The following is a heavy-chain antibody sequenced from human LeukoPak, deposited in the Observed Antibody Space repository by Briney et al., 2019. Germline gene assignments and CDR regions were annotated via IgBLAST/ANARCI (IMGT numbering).Heavy chain of an antibody. V-gene: IGHV3-33*01. Sequence: PGRSMRLSCAVSGFTFSRYGMHWVRQAAGKGLEWVGIMLYDGSQTTYGDSVKGRFTISRDNSNPLSLQMNSLRVEDTAVYYCARDCLSVAARRGNYLDYWGQGTLVTVAS. CDR2: MLYDGSQT. D-gene: IGHD2-15*01. J-gene: IGHJ4*02. CDR3: ARDCLSVAARRGNYLDY. CDR1: GFTFSRYG.